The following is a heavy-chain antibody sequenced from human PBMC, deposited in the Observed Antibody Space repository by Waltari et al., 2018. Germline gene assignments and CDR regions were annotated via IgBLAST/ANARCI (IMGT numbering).Heavy chain of an antibody. J-gene: IGHJ2*01. CDR3: VRARTETGVWYFDL. D-gene: IGHD3-9*01. CDR2: ISYDGSNK. CDR1: GFTFSSYS. Sequence: VQLVESGGGLVKPGGSLRLSCAASGFTFSSYSMNWLRQAPGKGLEWVAVISYDGSNKYYADSVKGRFTISRDNSKNTLYLQMNSLRAEDTAVYYCVRARTETGVWYFDLWGRGTLVTVSS. V-gene: IGHV3-30*03.